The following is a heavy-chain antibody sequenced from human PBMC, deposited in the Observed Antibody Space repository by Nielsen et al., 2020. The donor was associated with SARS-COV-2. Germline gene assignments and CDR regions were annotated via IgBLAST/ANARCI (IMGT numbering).Heavy chain of an antibody. D-gene: IGHD6-19*01. Sequence: GESLKISCAASGFILSNYWMNWVRQVPGKGLEWVANIEEDGSEKFYLDSVKGRFTISRDNAKNSLSLQMNSLRAEDTAVYYCARVSSMWLTYMDVWGQGTTVTVSS. V-gene: IGHV3-7*01. CDR2: IEEDGSEK. CDR3: ARVSSMWLTYMDV. CDR1: GFILSNYW. J-gene: IGHJ6*02.